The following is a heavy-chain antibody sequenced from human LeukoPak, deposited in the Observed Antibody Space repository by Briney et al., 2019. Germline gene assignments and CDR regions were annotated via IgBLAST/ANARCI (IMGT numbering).Heavy chain of an antibody. CDR3: ARSLLAGTRGAFDI. CDR2: IGTAGDT. Sequence: GGSLRLSCAASGFTFSSYDMHWVRQATGKGLEWVSAIGTAGDTNYPGSVKGRFTISRENAKNSLYLQMNSLRAGDTAVYYCARSLLAGTRGAFDIWGQGTMVTVSS. D-gene: IGHD6-19*01. CDR1: GFTFSSYD. V-gene: IGHV3-13*04. J-gene: IGHJ3*02.